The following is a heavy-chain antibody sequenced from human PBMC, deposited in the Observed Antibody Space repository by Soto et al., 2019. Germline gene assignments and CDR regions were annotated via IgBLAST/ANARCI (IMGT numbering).Heavy chain of an antibody. CDR2: VKPNSGGT. J-gene: IGHJ4*01. D-gene: IGHD1-7*01. CDR1: VYTMRGYF. Sequence: ASVNGSCKTAVYTMRGYFMHRGGQARGQGLEWMGWVKPNSGGTNYSQKFQGRVTMTRDTSISTAYMELSRLRSDDTAVYYCASDRTTQTLDYWCNGPLVSAPQ. V-gene: IGHV1-2*02. CDR3: ASDRTTQTLDY.